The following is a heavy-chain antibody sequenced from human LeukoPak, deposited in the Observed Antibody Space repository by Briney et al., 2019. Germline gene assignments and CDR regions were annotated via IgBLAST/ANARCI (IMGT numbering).Heavy chain of an antibody. J-gene: IGHJ3*02. CDR1: GFTFSSYA. CDR3: AREGYSYGPAPDAFDT. V-gene: IGHV3-30*04. D-gene: IGHD5-18*01. CDR2: ISYDGSNK. Sequence: GRSLRLSCAASGFTFSSYAMHWVRQAPGKGLEWVAVISYDGSNKYYADSVKGRFTISRDNSKNTLYLQMNSLRAEDTAVYYCAREGYSYGPAPDAFDTWGQGTMVTVSS.